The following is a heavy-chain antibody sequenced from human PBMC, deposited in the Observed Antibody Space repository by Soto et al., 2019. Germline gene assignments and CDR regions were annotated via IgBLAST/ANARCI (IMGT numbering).Heavy chain of an antibody. D-gene: IGHD3-3*01. J-gene: IGHJ6*02. CDR3: AKGPDYDFWSGYSPYNYYYYYGMDV. V-gene: IGHV3-30*18. Sequence: QVQLVESAGGVVQPGRSLRLSCAASGFTFSSYGMHWVRQAPGKGLEWVAVISYDGSNKYYADSVKGRFTISRDNSKNTLYLQMNSLRAEDTAVYYCAKGPDYDFWSGYSPYNYYYYYGMDVWGQGTTVTVSS. CDR1: GFTFSSYG. CDR2: ISYDGSNK.